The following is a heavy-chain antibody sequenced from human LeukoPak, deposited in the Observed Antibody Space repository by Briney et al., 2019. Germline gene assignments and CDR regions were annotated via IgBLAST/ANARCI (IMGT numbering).Heavy chain of an antibody. V-gene: IGHV4-34*01. CDR3: ARRPYDFWSGYLRPNWFDP. Sequence: PSETLSLTCSVYGGSFSGYYWSWIRQPPGKGLEWIGEINHSGSTNYNPSLKSRVTISVDTSKNQFSLKLSSVTAADTAVYYCARRPYDFWSGYLRPNWFDPWGQGTLVTVSS. CDR2: INHSGST. D-gene: IGHD3-3*01. J-gene: IGHJ5*02. CDR1: GGSFSGYY.